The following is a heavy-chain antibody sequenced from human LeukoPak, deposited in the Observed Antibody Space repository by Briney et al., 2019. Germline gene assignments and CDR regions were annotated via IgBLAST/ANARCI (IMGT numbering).Heavy chain of an antibody. J-gene: IGHJ4*02. CDR3: ARDSTTVTTEYYFDY. Sequence: ASVKVSCKASGYTFTGYYMHWVRQAPGQGLEWMGIINPSGGSTSYAQKFQGRVTMTRDMSTSTVYMELSSLRSEDTAVYYCARDSTTVTTEYYFDYWGQGTLVTVSS. CDR2: INPSGGST. V-gene: IGHV1-46*01. CDR1: GYTFTGYY. D-gene: IGHD4-17*01.